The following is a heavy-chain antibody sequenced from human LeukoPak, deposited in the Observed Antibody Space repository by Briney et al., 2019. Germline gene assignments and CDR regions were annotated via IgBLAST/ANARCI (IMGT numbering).Heavy chain of an antibody. CDR1: GFTFSDYY. J-gene: IGHJ6*03. CDR2: ITSSGRTI. CDR3: ARIAQTSYYMDV. V-gene: IGHV3-11*04. D-gene: IGHD6-13*01. Sequence: NPGGSLRLSCAASGFTFSDYYMSWIRQAPGKGLEWVSYITSSGRTIYYADSVKGRFTISRDNAKNSLYLQMNSLGAEDTAVYYCARIAQTSYYMDVWGKGTTVTVSS.